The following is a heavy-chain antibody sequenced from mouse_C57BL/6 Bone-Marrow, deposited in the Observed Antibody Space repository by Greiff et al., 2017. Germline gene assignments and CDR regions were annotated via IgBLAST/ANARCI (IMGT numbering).Heavy chain of an antibody. J-gene: IGHJ3*01. CDR3: ARDRVYYGNYVGVWFAY. CDR1: GFTFSSYA. CDR2: ISDGGSYT. D-gene: IGHD2-1*01. V-gene: IGHV5-4*01. Sequence: EVQGVESGGGLVKPGGSLKLSCAASGFTFSSYAMSWVRQTPEKRLEWVATISDGGSYTYYPDNVKGRFTISRDNAKNNLYLQMSHLKSEDTAMYYCARDRVYYGNYVGVWFAYWGQGTLVTVSA.